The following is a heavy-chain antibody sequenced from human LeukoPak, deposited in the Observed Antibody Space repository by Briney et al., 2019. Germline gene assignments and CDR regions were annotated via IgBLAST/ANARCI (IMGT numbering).Heavy chain of an antibody. D-gene: IGHD3-10*02. Sequence: GGSLRLSCAASGFKFSNSMKWVRQAPGKGLEWVSFISSSSSYIYYADSVKGRFTISRDNAKNSLYLQMNSLRAEDTAVYYCAELGITMIGGVWGKGTTVTISS. CDR3: AELGITMIGGV. J-gene: IGHJ6*04. V-gene: IGHV3-21*01. CDR1: GFKFSNS. CDR2: ISSSSSYI.